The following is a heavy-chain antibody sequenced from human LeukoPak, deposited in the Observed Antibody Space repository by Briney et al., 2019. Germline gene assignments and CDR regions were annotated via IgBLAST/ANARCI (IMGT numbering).Heavy chain of an antibody. V-gene: IGHV3-74*01. CDR2: INSDGSST. J-gene: IGHJ4*02. Sequence: GGSLRLSCAASGFTFSSYWMHWVRQAPGKGLMWVSRINSDGSSTSYADSVKGRFTISRDNAKNTLYLQMNSLRVEDTAVYYWARSSGNSDDWGQGTLVTVSS. CDR3: ARSSGNSDD. CDR1: GFTFSSYW. D-gene: IGHD3-22*01.